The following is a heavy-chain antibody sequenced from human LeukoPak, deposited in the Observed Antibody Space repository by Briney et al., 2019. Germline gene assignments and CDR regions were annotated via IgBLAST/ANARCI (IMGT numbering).Heavy chain of an antibody. CDR2: ISSSGSTI. Sequence: GGSLRLSCAASGFTFSDFYMSWIRQAPGKGLEGVSYISSSGSTIYYADSVKGRFTISRDNAKRSLYLQMNSLRAEDTAVYYCATRTLYCSSTSCYAIFDYWGQGTLVTVSS. D-gene: IGHD2-2*01. V-gene: IGHV3-11*01. CDR3: ATRTLYCSSTSCYAIFDY. J-gene: IGHJ4*02. CDR1: GFTFSDFY.